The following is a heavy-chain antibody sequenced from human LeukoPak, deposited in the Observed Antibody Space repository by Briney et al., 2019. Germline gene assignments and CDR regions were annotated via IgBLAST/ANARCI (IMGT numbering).Heavy chain of an antibody. J-gene: IGHJ6*04. CDR2: IWYDGSNK. D-gene: IGHD2-2*01. CDR1: GFTFSSYG. V-gene: IGHV3-33*01. Sequence: GGSLTLSCAASGFTFSSYGMHWVRQAPGKGLEWVAAIWYDGSNKYYADSVRGRFTISRDKSKNTPYLQMNSLRVEDTAVYYCARAVVPAALFQGTPMGVWGKGTTVTVSS. CDR3: ARAVVPAALFQGTPMGV.